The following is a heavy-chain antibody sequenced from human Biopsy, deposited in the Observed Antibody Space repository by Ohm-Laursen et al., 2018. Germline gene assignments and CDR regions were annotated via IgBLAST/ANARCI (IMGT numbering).Heavy chain of an antibody. J-gene: IGHJ4*02. V-gene: IGHV3-11*01. D-gene: IGHD3-10*01. CDR3: ARDGAGSYHDY. CDR1: GFTFSDYY. CDR2: IRGSGTTI. Sequence: GSLRLSCTASGFTFSDYYMSWIRQAPGKGLEWLSYIRGSGTTIFYADSVKGRFTVSRDNAKNSLYLQMNSLTVEDTAVYYCARDGAGSYHDYWGQGTLVTVSS.